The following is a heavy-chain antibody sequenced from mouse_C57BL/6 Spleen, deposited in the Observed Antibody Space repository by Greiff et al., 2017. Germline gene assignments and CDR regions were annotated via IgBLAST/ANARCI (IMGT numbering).Heavy chain of an antibody. D-gene: IGHD2-2*01. CDR3: ARGDYGSYWYFGV. CDR2: INPSSGYT. J-gene: IGHJ1*03. V-gene: IGHV1-4*01. Sequence: QVQLQQSGAELARPGASVKMSCKASGYTFTSYTMHWVKQRPGQGLEWIGYINPSSGYTKYNQKFKDKATLTADKSSSTAYMQLSSLTSEDSAVYYCARGDYGSYWYFGVWGTGTTVTVSS. CDR1: GYTFTSYT.